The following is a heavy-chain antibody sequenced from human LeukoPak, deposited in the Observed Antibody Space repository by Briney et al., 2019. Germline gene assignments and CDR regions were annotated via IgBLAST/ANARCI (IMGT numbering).Heavy chain of an antibody. V-gene: IGHV4-59*01. D-gene: IGHD2-15*01. J-gene: IGHJ5*02. CDR3: ARSEEGHVRGGWFDP. CDR1: GGSISRYY. Sequence: SETLSLTCTVSGGSISRYYWSWIRQPPEKGLEWIGYIYYSGNTNYNPSLKSRVTMSVDTSKNQFSLKLSSVTAADTAVYYCARSEEGHVRGGWFDPWGQGTLVTVSS. CDR2: IYYSGNT.